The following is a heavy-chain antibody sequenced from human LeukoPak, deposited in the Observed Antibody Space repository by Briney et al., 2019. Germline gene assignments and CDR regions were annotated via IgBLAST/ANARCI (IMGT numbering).Heavy chain of an antibody. Sequence: LQTLSLTSTVSGGSISSYYWSWIRQPPRKGLEWIGYIYYSGSTNYNPSLKSRVTISVDTSKNQFSLKLSSVTAADTAVYYCARDRSGPYFDIWGQGTMVTVSS. D-gene: IGHD3-10*01. V-gene: IGHV4-59*01. CDR1: GGSISSYY. CDR2: IYYSGST. CDR3: ARDRSGPYFDI. J-gene: IGHJ3*02.